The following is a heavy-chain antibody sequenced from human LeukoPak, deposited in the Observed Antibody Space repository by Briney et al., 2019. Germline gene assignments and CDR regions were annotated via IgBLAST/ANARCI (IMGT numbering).Heavy chain of an antibody. V-gene: IGHV4-34*01. D-gene: IGHD3/OR15-3a*01. Sequence: SETLSLTCAVYGGSFSGYYWSWIRQPPGKGLEWIGEINHSGSTNYNPSLKSRVTISVDTSKNQISLKLSSVTAADTAVYYCARADSYGMDVWGQGTTVTVSS. CDR3: ARADSYGMDV. CDR2: INHSGST. J-gene: IGHJ6*02. CDR1: GGSFSGYY.